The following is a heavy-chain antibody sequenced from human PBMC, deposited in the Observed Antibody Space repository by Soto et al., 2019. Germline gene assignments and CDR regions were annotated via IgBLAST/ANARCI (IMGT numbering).Heavy chain of an antibody. V-gene: IGHV4-59*01. J-gene: IGHJ4*02. CDR2: MYYSGNT. CDR1: GGSIQSYY. CDR3: VCSIWWWGRIDF. D-gene: IGHD2-21*01. Sequence: PSETLSLTCTVSGGSIQSYYFSWSRLRPGKRLEYIGYMYYSGNTYYNPSLKSRVTISGDASKNQFSLKSRSVTAAVTALYSCVCSIWWWGRIDFWGQGTRVTVSS.